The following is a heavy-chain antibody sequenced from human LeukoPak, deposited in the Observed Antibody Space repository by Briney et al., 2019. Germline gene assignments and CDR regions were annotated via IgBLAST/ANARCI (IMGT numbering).Heavy chain of an antibody. CDR1: GFTFSSYA. J-gene: IGHJ4*02. CDR3: AKQPGSVVDSSGSLPRQ. D-gene: IGHD3-22*01. Sequence: GGSLRLSCAASGFTFSSYAMSWVRQAPGKGLEWVSTISGSGASTYYADSVKGRFTISRDNSKNTLYLQMNSLRAEDTAVYYLAKQPGSVVDSSGSLPRQWGQGTLVTVSS. CDR2: ISGSGAST. V-gene: IGHV3-23*01.